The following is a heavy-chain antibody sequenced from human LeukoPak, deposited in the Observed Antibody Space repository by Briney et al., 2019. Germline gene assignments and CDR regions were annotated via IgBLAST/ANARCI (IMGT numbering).Heavy chain of an antibody. CDR2: ISGSGSTI. V-gene: IGHV3-11*04. D-gene: IGHD5-12*01. CDR3: ARDSGYDWNAFDI. J-gene: IGHJ3*02. CDR1: GFTFSDYY. Sequence: GGSLRLSCAASGFTFSDYYMSWIRQAPGKGLEWVSYISGSGSTIYYADSVRGRFTISRDNAKNSLYLQMNSLRAEDTAVYYCARDSGYDWNAFDIWGQGTMVTVSS.